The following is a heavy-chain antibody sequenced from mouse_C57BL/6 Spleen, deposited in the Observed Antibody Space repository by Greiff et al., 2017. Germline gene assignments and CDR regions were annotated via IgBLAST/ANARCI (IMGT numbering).Heavy chain of an antibody. J-gene: IGHJ1*03. CDR3: GRKGSSECEGYFDD. D-gene: IGHD1-1*01. CDR1: GYTFTSYW. CDR2: IFPGSGST. V-gene: IGHV1-55*01. Sequence: VQLQQPGAELVKPGASVKMSCKASGYTFTSYWITWVKQRPGQGLEWIGDIFPGSGSTNYNEKFKSKATLTVDTSSSTTYMKLSSLPAEESAVYYCGRKGSSECEGYFDDWGTGTTVTVSS.